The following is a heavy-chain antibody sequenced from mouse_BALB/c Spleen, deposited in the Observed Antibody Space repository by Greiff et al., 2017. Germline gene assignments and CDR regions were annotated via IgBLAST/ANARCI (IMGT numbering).Heavy chain of an antibody. CDR1: GYTFTSYT. J-gene: IGHJ3*01. CDR3: ARGVITTEFAY. Sequence: VQLQQSGAELARPGASVKMSCKASGYTFTSYTMHWVKQRPGQGLEWIGYINPSSGYTNYNQKFKDKATLTADKSSSTAYMQLSSLTSEDSAVYYCARGVITTEFAYWGQGTLVTVSA. D-gene: IGHD2-4*01. CDR2: INPSSGYT. V-gene: IGHV1-4*01.